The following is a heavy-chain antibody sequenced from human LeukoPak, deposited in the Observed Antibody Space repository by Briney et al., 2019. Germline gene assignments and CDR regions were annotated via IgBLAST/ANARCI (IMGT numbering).Heavy chain of an antibody. CDR1: GDSVRSGPYY. CDR3: ARDNWGSLDF. D-gene: IGHD7-27*01. CDR2: GEST. V-gene: IGHV4-61*01. J-gene: IGHJ4*02. Sequence: PSETLSLTCTVSGDSVRSGPYYWSWIRQPPGKGLEWIGYGESTNNNPSLKSRVTISVDTSKSQFSLQLRYLTAADTAVYYCARDNWGSLDFWGRGILVTVSS.